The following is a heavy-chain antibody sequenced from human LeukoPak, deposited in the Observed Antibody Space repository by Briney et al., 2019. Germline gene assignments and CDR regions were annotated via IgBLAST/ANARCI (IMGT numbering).Heavy chain of an antibody. D-gene: IGHD2-21*02. Sequence: GGSLRLSCAASGFTFSSYSMNWVRQAPGKGLEWVSVIYSGGSTYYADSVKGRFTISRDNSKNTVDLQMNNLRVDDTAIYYCAKDHANTPVVTNWGQGILVSVSS. CDR1: GFTFSSYS. J-gene: IGHJ4*02. V-gene: IGHV3-66*01. CDR2: IYSGGST. CDR3: AKDHANTPVVTN.